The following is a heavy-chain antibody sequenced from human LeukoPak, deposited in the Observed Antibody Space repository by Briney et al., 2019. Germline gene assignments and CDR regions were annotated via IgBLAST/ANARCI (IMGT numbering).Heavy chain of an antibody. CDR3: AKDRSSSWALDY. V-gene: IGHV3-30*18. D-gene: IGHD6-13*01. Sequence: GGSLRLSCAASGFTFSNYNMHWVRQAPGKGLERGAVMSYDGSNKYYVDSVKGRFTISRDNSKNTLYLQMNSLRAEDTAVYYCAKDRSSSWALDYWGQGTLVTVSS. J-gene: IGHJ4*02. CDR1: GFTFSNYN. CDR2: MSYDGSNK.